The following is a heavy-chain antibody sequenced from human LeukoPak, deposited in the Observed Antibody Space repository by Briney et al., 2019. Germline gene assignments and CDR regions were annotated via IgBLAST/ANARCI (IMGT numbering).Heavy chain of an antibody. D-gene: IGHD2-2*01. CDR2: IRSKAYGGTT. CDR3: TRDLGGVVVVPAATQEDY. J-gene: IGHJ4*02. V-gene: IGHV3-49*04. Sequence: PGGSLRLSCTASGFTLVDYAMSWVRQAPGRGLEWVGFIRSKAYGGTTEYAAPVKGRFTISRDDSKSIAYLQMNSLKTEDTAVYYCTRDLGGVVVVPAATQEDYWGQGTLVTVSS. CDR1: GFTLVDYA.